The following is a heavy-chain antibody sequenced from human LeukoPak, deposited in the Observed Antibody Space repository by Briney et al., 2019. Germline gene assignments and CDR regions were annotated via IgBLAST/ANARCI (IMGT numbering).Heavy chain of an antibody. V-gene: IGHV3-30*02. Sequence: GGSLRLSCAASGFTFSSYGMHWVRQAPGKGLEWVAFIRYDGSNKYYADSVKGRFTIPRDNSKNTLYLQMNSLRAEDTAVYYCANIGVVVAAAGKDYWGQGTLVTVSS. J-gene: IGHJ4*02. D-gene: IGHD6-13*01. CDR3: ANIGVVVAAAGKDY. CDR1: GFTFSSYG. CDR2: IRYDGSNK.